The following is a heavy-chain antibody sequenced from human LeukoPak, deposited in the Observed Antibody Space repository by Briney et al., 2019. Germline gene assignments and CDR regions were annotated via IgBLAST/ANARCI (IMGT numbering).Heavy chain of an antibody. Sequence: PGGSLRLSCAASGXTFTTHAMNWVRQAPGKGLEWVSVISSRGGSTYYADSVKGRFTISRDNSKNTLYLQMNSLRVEDTAVYYCARDWGSGWYFDYWGQGTLVTVSS. V-gene: IGHV3-23*01. CDR1: GXTFTTHA. CDR3: ARDWGSGWYFDY. CDR2: ISSRGGST. J-gene: IGHJ4*02. D-gene: IGHD6-19*01.